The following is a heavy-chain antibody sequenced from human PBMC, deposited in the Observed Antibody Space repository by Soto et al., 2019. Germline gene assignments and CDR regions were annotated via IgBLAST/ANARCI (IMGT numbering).Heavy chain of an antibody. V-gene: IGHV4-59*01. Sequence: SETLSLTCTVSGGSISTYYWNWIRQPPGKGLEWIGYLYYGGSTNYNPSLESRVTISLDTSKNQISLNLSSVTAADTAVYYCARGRDDYNGWYVDLWGRGSLVTVSS. D-gene: IGHD4-4*01. CDR3: ARGRDDYNGWYVDL. CDR2: LYYGGST. CDR1: GGSISTYY. J-gene: IGHJ2*01.